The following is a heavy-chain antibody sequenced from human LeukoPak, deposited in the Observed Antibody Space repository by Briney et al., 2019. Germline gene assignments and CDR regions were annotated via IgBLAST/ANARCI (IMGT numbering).Heavy chain of an antibody. CDR1: GGSISSGDYY. J-gene: IGHJ6*02. D-gene: IGHD6-13*01. CDR3: ARMASSSWYGRYYYYYYGMDV. CDR2: IYYSGST. V-gene: IGHV4-30-4*01. Sequence: PSQTLSLTCTVSGGSISSGDYYWSWIRQPPGKGLEWIGYIYYSGSTYYNPSLKSRVTISVDTSKNQFSLKLSSVTAADTAVYYCARMASSSWYGRYYYYYYGMDVWGQGTTVTVSS.